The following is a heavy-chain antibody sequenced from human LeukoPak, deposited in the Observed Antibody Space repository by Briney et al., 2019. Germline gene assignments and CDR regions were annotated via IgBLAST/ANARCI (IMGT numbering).Heavy chain of an antibody. D-gene: IGHD6-13*01. CDR1: GGSISSGGYY. V-gene: IGHV4-61*08. CDR2: IYYSGST. J-gene: IGHJ6*02. Sequence: SETLSLTCTVSGGSISSGGYYWSWIRQHPGKGLEWIGYIYYSGSTNYNPSLKSRVTISVDTSKNQFSLKLSSVTAADTAVYYCARVRGIAAADVWGQGTTVTVSS. CDR3: ARVRGIAAADV.